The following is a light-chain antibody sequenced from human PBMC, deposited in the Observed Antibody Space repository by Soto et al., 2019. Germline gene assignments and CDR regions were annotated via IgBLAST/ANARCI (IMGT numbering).Light chain of an antibody. CDR3: QQYNSYSLT. J-gene: IGKJ1*01. Sequence: DIQMTPSPSTLSASVGDRVTITCRASQSISSWLAWYQQKPGKAPKLLIYDASSLESGVPSRFSGSGSGTEFTLTISSLQPDDFATYYCQQYNSYSLTFGQGTKVDIK. CDR2: DAS. V-gene: IGKV1-5*01. CDR1: QSISSW.